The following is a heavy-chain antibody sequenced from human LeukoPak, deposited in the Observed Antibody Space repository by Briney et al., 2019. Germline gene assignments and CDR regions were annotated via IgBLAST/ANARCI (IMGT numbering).Heavy chain of an antibody. CDR3: ARDSPTYNWNDVYFDY. CDR1: GGAISSGNYY. Sequence: SQTLSLTCTVSGGAISSGNYYWSWIRQPAGKGLEWIGRIYTSGSTNYNPSLKSRVTMSVDTSKNQFSLKLSSVTAADTAVYYCARDSPTYNWNDVYFDYWGQGTLVTVSS. J-gene: IGHJ4*02. V-gene: IGHV4-61*02. D-gene: IGHD1-1*01. CDR2: IYTSGST.